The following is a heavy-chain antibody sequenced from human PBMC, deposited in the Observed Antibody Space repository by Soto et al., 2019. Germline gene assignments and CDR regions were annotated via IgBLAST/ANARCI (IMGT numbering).Heavy chain of an antibody. V-gene: IGHV3-23*01. CDR3: AKGVDSRAYYYYGMDV. CDR1: GFTFSSYA. J-gene: IGHJ6*02. D-gene: IGHD5-12*01. Sequence: VGSLRLSCAASGFTFSSYAMSWVRQAPGKGLEWVSGISGSGGSTYQADSVKGRLTISRDNSKNTLYLQMNSLRAEDTAVYYCAKGVDSRAYYYYGMDVWGQGTTVTVSS. CDR2: ISGSGGST.